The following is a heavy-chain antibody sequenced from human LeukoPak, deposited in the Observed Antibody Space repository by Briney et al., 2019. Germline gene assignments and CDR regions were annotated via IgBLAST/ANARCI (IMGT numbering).Heavy chain of an antibody. J-gene: IGHJ4*02. D-gene: IGHD3-10*01. CDR2: ISGSGGST. V-gene: IGHV3-23*01. CDR1: GFTLSSYA. Sequence: GGSLRLSCAASGFTLSSYAMSWVRQAPGKGLEWVSAISGSGGSTYYADSVKGRFTISRDNSKNTLYLQMNSLRAEDTAVYYCAKVGVRGVIIISSGSPFDYWGQGTLVTVSS. CDR3: AKVGVRGVIIISSGSPFDY.